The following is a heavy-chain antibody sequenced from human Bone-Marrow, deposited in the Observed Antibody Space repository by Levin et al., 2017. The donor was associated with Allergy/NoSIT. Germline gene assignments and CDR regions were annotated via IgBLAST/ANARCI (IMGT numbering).Heavy chain of an antibody. V-gene: IGHV4-61*02. CDR2: ISSSGST. D-gene: IGHD3-3*01. J-gene: IGHJ6*03. Sequence: KASETLSLTCTVSGGSISSDSDYWSWIRLPAGRGLEWIGRISSSGSTNYNPSLKSRVTISIDTSKSHFSLRLSSVTAADTAVYYCARLLHSYFDAYMDVWGKGTTVTVSS. CDR3: ARLLHSYFDAYMDV. CDR1: GGSISSDSDY.